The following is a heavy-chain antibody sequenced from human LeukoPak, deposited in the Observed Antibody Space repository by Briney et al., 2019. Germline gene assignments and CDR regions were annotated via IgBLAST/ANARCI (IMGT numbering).Heavy chain of an antibody. V-gene: IGHV4-39*01. J-gene: IGHJ4*02. Sequence: SETLSLTCTVSGGSISSSSYYWGWNRQPPGKGLEWIGSIYYSGGTYYNPSLKSRVTISVDTSKNQFSLKLSSVTAADTAVYYCARRGGNGLDYWGQGTLVTVSS. CDR3: ARRGGNGLDY. CDR1: GGSISSSSYY. CDR2: IYYSGGT. D-gene: IGHD4-23*01.